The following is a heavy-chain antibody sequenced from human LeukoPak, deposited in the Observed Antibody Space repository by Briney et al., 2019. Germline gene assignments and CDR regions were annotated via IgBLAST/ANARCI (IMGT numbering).Heavy chain of an antibody. CDR3: ARHGSGTYDY. Sequence: PGGSLSLFCAASGFTQSSYRMIWVRQAPGRGLECVANIKQDGSEKNYVDSVKGRLTISRDNAKNSLYLQMNSLRADDSAVYYCARHGSGTYDYWGQGTLVTVSS. CDR1: GFTQSSYR. V-gene: IGHV3-7*01. D-gene: IGHD3-10*01. CDR2: IKQDGSEK. J-gene: IGHJ4*02.